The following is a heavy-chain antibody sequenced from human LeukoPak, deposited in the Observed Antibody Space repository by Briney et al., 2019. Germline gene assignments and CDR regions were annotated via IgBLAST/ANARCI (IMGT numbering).Heavy chain of an antibody. D-gene: IGHD3-22*01. CDR3: ARGRSDYDSNGYYFDF. J-gene: IGHJ4*02. Sequence: SVKVSCKASIGTFSSYAINWVGQAPGQGLEWMGGVIPIFGTPYYAQKFQGRVTITTDGSTSTAYMDLRSLRSEDTAVYYCARGRSDYDSNGYYFDFWGQGTLVTVSS. CDR2: VIPIFGTP. V-gene: IGHV1-69*05. CDR1: IGTFSSYA.